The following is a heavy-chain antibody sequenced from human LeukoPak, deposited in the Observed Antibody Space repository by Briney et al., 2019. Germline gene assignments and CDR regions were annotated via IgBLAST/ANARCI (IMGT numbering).Heavy chain of an antibody. Sequence: SQTLSLTCVISGDSFSSNSAAWNWIRQSPSRGLEWLGRTYYRSKWYNDYAISVKSRITINPDTSKNQFSLQLNSVTPEDTAVYYCARGYYDSSGYTGGYFDYWGQGTLVTVSS. CDR3: ARGYYDSSGYTGGYFDY. J-gene: IGHJ4*02. D-gene: IGHD3-22*01. V-gene: IGHV6-1*01. CDR1: GDSFSSNSAA. CDR2: TYYRSKWYN.